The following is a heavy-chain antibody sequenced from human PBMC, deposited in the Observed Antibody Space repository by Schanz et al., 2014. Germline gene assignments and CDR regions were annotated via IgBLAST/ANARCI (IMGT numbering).Heavy chain of an antibody. CDR3: ARYGFRKFGVVYGLAV. J-gene: IGHJ6*02. Sequence: QVQLVDSGGGLVKPGGSLRLSCAASGFTFSDYYMTWIRQAPGKGLEWISYVSSYDTTVSYADSVKGRFTISRDNAKNSVYLQMNSLRVEDTAVYYCARYGFRKFGVVYGLAVWGQGTTVTVS. V-gene: IGHV3-11*01. D-gene: IGHD3-3*01. CDR1: GFTFSDYY. CDR2: VSSYDTTV.